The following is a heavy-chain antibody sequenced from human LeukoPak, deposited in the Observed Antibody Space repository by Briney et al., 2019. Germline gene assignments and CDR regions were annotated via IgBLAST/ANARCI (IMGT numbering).Heavy chain of an antibody. V-gene: IGHV3-30*18. CDR1: GFTFSSYG. CDR2: ISYDGSNK. Sequence: GGSLRLSCAASGFTFSSYGMHWVRQAPGKGLEWVAVISYDGSNKYYADSVKGRFTISRDNSKNTLYLQMNSLRAEDTAVYYCAKTGQLLWFGELLSSLDYWGQGTLVTVSS. D-gene: IGHD3-10*01. J-gene: IGHJ4*02. CDR3: AKTGQLLWFGELLSSLDY.